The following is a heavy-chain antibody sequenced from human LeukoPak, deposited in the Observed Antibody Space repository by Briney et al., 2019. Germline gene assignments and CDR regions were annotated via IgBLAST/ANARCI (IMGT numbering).Heavy chain of an antibody. V-gene: IGHV3-23*01. CDR1: GFTFTNYA. Sequence: GGSLRLSCVASGFTFTNYAMTWVRQAPGKGLEWVSSIFNTGSTYYADPVKGRVTISRDNSRNMVYLQMNSLRAQDTAVYYCAKDRTYHSDFSAYYFSPPLQQYWGQGTLVTVSS. CDR3: AKDRTYHSDFSAYYFSPPLQQY. D-gene: IGHD3-22*01. J-gene: IGHJ4*02. CDR2: IFNTGST.